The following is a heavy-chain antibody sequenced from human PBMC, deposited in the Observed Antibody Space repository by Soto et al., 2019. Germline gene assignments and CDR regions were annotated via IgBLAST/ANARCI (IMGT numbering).Heavy chain of an antibody. CDR2: IIPILGIA. CDR3: ARGSLTVWSGYYFDY. Sequence: QVQLVQSGAEVKKPGSSVKVSCKASGGTFSSYTISWVRQAPGQGLEWMGRIIPILGIANYAQKFQGRVTITADKSTSTVYMELSSLRSEDTAVYYCARGSLTVWSGYYFDYWGQGTLVTVSS. CDR1: GGTFSSYT. D-gene: IGHD3-3*01. V-gene: IGHV1-69*02. J-gene: IGHJ4*02.